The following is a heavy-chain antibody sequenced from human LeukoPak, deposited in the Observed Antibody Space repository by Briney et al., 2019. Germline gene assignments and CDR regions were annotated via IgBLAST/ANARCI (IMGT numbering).Heavy chain of an antibody. CDR2: IYPGDSGT. V-gene: IGHV5-51*01. D-gene: IGHD1-1*01. CDR3: ARQTYNYHFDY. J-gene: IGHJ4*02. CDR1: EYSFTTYW. Sequence: GESLKISCKGSEYSFTTYWIGWMRQMPGKGLEWMGVIYPGDSGTRYSPSFQGQVTISADKSINTACLQWSSLKASDTAIYYCARQTYNYHFDYWGQGTLVTVSS.